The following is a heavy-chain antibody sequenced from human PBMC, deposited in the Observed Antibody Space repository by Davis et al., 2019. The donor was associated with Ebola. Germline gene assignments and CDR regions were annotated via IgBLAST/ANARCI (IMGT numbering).Heavy chain of an antibody. Sequence: GESLKISCEASGFTFNNYWMCWVRQAPGKGLEWVANIKKDGSEIYYVDSVKGRFTISRDNSKNTLYLQMNSLRAEDTAVYYCARDFGDGYNYFDYWGQGTLVTVSS. D-gene: IGHD5-24*01. J-gene: IGHJ4*02. CDR1: GFTFNNYW. CDR3: ARDFGDGYNYFDY. CDR2: IKKDGSEI. V-gene: IGHV3-7*01.